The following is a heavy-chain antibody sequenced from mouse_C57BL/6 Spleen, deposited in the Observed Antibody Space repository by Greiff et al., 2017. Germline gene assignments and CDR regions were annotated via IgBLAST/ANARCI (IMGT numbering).Heavy chain of an antibody. CDR2: IDPSDSYT. CDR3: ARKDYGSSRYYFDY. V-gene: IGHV1-50*01. Sequence: QVQLKQPGAELVKPGASVKLSCKASGYTFTSYWMQWVKQRPGQGLEWIGEIDPSDSYTNYNQKFKGKATLTVDTSSSTAYMQLSSLTSEDSAVYYCARKDYGSSRYYFDYWGQGTTLTVSS. D-gene: IGHD1-1*01. J-gene: IGHJ2*01. CDR1: GYTFTSYW.